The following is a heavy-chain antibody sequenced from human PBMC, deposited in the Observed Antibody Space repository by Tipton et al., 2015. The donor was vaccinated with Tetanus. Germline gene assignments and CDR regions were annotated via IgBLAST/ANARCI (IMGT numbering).Heavy chain of an antibody. CDR3: ARHLYGYWFDP. CDR1: GGSISDKKYY. J-gene: IGHJ5*02. V-gene: IGHV4-39*01. Sequence: TLSLTCSVSGGSISDKKYYWGWIRQPPGKGLEWIASVYFEGSTYYSPSLKSRVIIAVDTAQNLFSLRLSSVTAADTAVYYCARHLYGYWFDPWDQGAQVTVSS. CDR2: VYFEGST. D-gene: IGHD5-18*01.